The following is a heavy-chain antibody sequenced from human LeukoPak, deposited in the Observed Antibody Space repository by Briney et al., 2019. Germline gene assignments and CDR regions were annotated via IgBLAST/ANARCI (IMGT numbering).Heavy chain of an antibody. CDR1: GFTFSRNG. V-gene: IGHV3-33*01. CDR2: IWYDGSNK. J-gene: IGHJ4*02. D-gene: IGHD1-26*01. CDR3: ARVPSSGSYPSFFDY. Sequence: PGGSLRLSCAASGFTFSRNGMHWVRQAPGKGLEWVAVIWYDGSNKYYADSVKGRFTISRDNSKNTLYLQMNSLRAEDTAVYYCARVPSSGSYPSFFDYWGQGNLVTVSS.